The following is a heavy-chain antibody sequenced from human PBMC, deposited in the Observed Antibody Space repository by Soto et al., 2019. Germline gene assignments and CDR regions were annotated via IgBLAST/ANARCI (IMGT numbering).Heavy chain of an antibody. Sequence: GKFSCRAPVYTFTGYYILWMRHAPGQGLEWMGWINPNSGGTRYPQKFQGRVTMTRDTSISTVYMALTRLRSDDTAVYYCARDMATGGGSAGFDYWGQGTLVTVCS. J-gene: IGHJ4*02. D-gene: IGHD1-26*01. CDR2: INPNSGGT. CDR3: ARDMATGGGSAGFDY. CDR1: VYTFTGYY. V-gene: IGHV1-2*02.